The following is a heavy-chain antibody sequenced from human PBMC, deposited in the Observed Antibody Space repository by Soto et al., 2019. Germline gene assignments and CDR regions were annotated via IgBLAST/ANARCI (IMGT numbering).Heavy chain of an antibody. D-gene: IGHD6-19*01. V-gene: IGHV2-5*01. CDR1: GFSLSTSAVG. CDR2: IYWNDDK. CDR3: AHIPVGGTWYFDL. Sequence: SGPTLVNPTQTLTLTCTFSGFSLSTSAVGVGWIRRPPGKALGWLGLIYWNDDKRYSPSLKSRLTISKDTSKNQEFLRMTNLDPVDTATYHCAHIPVGGTWYFDLWGRGTLVTVSS. J-gene: IGHJ2*01.